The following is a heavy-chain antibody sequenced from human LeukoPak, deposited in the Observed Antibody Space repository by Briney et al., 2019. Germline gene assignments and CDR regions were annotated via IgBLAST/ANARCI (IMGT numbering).Heavy chain of an antibody. CDR3: ARERTGTTWDY. J-gene: IGHJ4*02. CDR2: IPGSGAST. V-gene: IGHV3-23*01. D-gene: IGHD1-1*01. CDR1: GFTFSSYA. Sequence: GGSLRLSCPVSGFTFSSYAMSWVRQAPGKGLEWVSAIPGSGASTYYADSVKGRFTISRDNSKNTLCLQMNSLRADDTAVYYCARERTGTTWDYWGQGTLVTVSS.